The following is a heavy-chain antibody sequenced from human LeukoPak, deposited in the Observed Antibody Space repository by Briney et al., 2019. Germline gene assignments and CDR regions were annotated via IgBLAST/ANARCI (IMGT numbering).Heavy chain of an antibody. J-gene: IGHJ1*01. Sequence: GGSLRLSCAASGFTFNDYWMSWVRQAPGKGLEGVASIKQDGGDKRYVDSVKGRFTISRDNTENPLYLHMNSLGAEDTALYYCARVRLANTPEFFQHWGQGTLVTVSS. CDR2: IKQDGGDK. CDR3: ARVRLANTPEFFQH. D-gene: IGHD3-9*01. V-gene: IGHV3-7*03. CDR1: GFTFNDYW.